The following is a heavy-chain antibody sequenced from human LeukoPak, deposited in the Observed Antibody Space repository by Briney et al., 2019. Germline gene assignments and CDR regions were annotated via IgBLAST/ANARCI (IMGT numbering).Heavy chain of an antibody. CDR3: ARQTVTWSGYYKLNYMDV. J-gene: IGHJ6*03. CDR1: GYSFTSYW. Sequence: PGESLKISCKGSGYSFTSYWIGWVRQMPGKGLEWMGIIYPGDFDTRYSPSFQGQVTISADKSISTAYLQWSSLKASDTAMYYCARQTVTWSGYYKLNYMDVWGKGTTVTVSS. V-gene: IGHV5-51*01. CDR2: IYPGDFDT. D-gene: IGHD3-3*01.